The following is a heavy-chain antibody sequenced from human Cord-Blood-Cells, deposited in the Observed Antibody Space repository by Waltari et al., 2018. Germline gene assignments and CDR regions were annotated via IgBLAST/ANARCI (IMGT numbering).Heavy chain of an antibody. CDR3: ATEVSGSYHYYFDY. D-gene: IGHD1-26*01. V-gene: IGHV1-24*01. Sequence: QVQLVQSGAEVKKPGASVKASCKVSGYTLNDLYMHWVRPAPGKGLEWMGGFDPEDGETIYAQKFQGRITMTEDTSTDTAYMELSSLRSEDTAVYYCATEVSGSYHYYFDYWGQGTLVTVSS. J-gene: IGHJ4*02. CDR1: GYTLNDLY. CDR2: FDPEDGET.